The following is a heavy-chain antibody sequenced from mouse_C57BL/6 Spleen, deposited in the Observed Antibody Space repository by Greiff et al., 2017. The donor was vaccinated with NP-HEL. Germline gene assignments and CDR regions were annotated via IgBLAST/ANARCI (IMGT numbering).Heavy chain of an antibody. CDR3: ARGEGITTVVEEAMDY. Sequence: QVQLQQPGAELVKPGASVKLSCKASGYTFTSYWMQWVKQRPGQGLEWIGEIDPSDSYTNYNQKFKGKATLTVDTSSSTAYMQLSSLTSEDSAVYYCARGEGITTVVEEAMDYWGQGTSVTVSS. CDR1: GYTFTSYW. CDR2: IDPSDSYT. J-gene: IGHJ4*01. D-gene: IGHD1-1*01. V-gene: IGHV1-50*01.